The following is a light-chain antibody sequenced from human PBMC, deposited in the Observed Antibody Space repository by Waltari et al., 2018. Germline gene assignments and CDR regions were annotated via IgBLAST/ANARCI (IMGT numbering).Light chain of an antibody. Sequence: EIVMTQSPATLSVSQGERVTLSCRASQSISSNLIWYQQRRGQAPRLLIYGASIRATGIPGRFSGSGSGTEFTLTISSLQSEDYAVYFCQQYSDWPMFGQGTEVEIK. CDR3: QQYSDWPM. J-gene: IGKJ1*01. CDR2: GAS. CDR1: QSISSN. V-gene: IGKV3-15*01.